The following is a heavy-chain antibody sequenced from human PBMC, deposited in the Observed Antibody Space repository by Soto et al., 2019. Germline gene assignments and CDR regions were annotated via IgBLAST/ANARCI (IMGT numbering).Heavy chain of an antibody. V-gene: IGHV1-18*01. CDR1: GYTFTSYG. J-gene: IGHJ4*02. Sequence: QVQLVQSGAEVKKPGASVKVSCKASGYTFTSYGISWVRQAPGQGLEWMGWISGHNGNTNYAQKLQGRVTMTTDTATSIAYMELRSLRSDATAVSYCARDLAVGLVDYWGQGTLVTVSS. CDR2: ISGHNGNT. D-gene: IGHD6-19*01. CDR3: ARDLAVGLVDY.